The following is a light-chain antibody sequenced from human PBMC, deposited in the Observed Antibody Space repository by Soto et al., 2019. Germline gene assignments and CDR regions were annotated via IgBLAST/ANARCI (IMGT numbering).Light chain of an antibody. Sequence: DIQMTQSPSSLSASVGDRVSITCRASQGISSWVAWYQQKPGKGPKSLIFAASSLQSGVSSRFSASGSGIDFTLTINSLQPEDSATYYCQQYHTYPLSFGGGTKVEIK. CDR3: QQYHTYPLS. J-gene: IGKJ4*01. CDR1: QGISSW. CDR2: AAS. V-gene: IGKV1D-16*01.